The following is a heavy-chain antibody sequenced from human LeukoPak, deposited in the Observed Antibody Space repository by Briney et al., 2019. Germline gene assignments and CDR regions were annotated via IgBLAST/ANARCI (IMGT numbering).Heavy chain of an antibody. D-gene: IGHD3-22*01. Sequence: PGGSLRLSCAASGFTFSSYSMNWVRQAPGKGLEWVGRIKSKTDGGTIDYAAPVKGRFTISRDDSKNTLYLQMNSLKTEDTAVYYCTTDVWHYYDSSGYYFWGQGTLVTVSS. CDR1: GFTFSSYS. CDR2: IKSKTDGGTI. V-gene: IGHV3-15*01. CDR3: TTDVWHYYDSSGYYF. J-gene: IGHJ4*02.